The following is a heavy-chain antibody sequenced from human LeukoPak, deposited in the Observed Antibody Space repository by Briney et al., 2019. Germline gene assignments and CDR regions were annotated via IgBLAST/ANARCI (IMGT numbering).Heavy chain of an antibody. CDR2: INHSGST. V-gene: IGHV4-34*01. D-gene: IGHD5-18*01. J-gene: IGHJ4*02. CDR1: GGSFSGYY. Sequence: PSETLSLTCAVYGGSFSGYYWSWIRQPPGKGLEWIGEINHSGSTNYNSSLKSRVTISVDTSKNQFSLKLSSVTAADTAVYYCARGRRSTTMVLRYFDYWGQGTLVTVSS. CDR3: ARGRRSTTMVLRYFDY.